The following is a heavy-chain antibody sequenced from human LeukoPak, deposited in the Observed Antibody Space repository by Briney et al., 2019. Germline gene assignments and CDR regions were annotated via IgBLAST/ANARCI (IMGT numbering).Heavy chain of an antibody. CDR3: ARDSFETDIDY. J-gene: IGHJ4*02. D-gene: IGHD1-14*01. Sequence: GGSLRLSCAVSGFTFSTYWMSWVRQAPGKGLEWVGNIKEDGGEKYYVDSMKGRFTISRDNAKNSLYLQMNSLRVEDTAVYHCARDSFETDIDYWGQGTLVTVSS. CDR1: GFTFSTYW. V-gene: IGHV3-7*01. CDR2: IKEDGGEK.